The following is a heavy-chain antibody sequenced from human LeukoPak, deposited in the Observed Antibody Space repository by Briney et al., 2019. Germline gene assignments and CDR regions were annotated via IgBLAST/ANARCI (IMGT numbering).Heavy chain of an antibody. CDR1: GLTLSNAW. Sequence: GGSLRLSCAASGLTLSNAWMTWVRQAPGKGLEWVGRIKSKTDGGTTVYAAPVKGRFTISRDDSKNTLYLQMNSLKTEDTAVYYCTTQLWFGELLGDSWGQGTLVTVSS. CDR3: TTQLWFGELLGDS. V-gene: IGHV3-15*01. CDR2: IKSKTDGGTT. D-gene: IGHD3-10*01. J-gene: IGHJ4*02.